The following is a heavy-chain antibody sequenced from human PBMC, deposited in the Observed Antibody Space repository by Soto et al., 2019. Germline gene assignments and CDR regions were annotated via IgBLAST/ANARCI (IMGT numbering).Heavy chain of an antibody. CDR3: AREGASGFGMDV. CDR1: GGSIRSYY. Sequence: QVQLQESGPGLVKPSETLSLTCNVSGGSIRSYYWSWVRQPAGKPLEWIGRIYTSGSTNYNPSLKIRVSMSVDTSKNKFSQEVTSVTAADTAVYYCAREGASGFGMDVWGLGTTVTVSS. D-gene: IGHD1-26*01. J-gene: IGHJ6*02. V-gene: IGHV4-4*07. CDR2: IYTSGST.